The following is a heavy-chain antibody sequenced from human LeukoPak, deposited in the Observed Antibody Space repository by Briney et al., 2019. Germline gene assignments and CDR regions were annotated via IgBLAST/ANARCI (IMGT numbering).Heavy chain of an antibody. D-gene: IGHD1-20*01. Sequence: SVKVSCKASGGTFSSYAISWVRQAPGQGLEWMGGIIPIFGTANYAQKFQGRVTITADESTSTAYMELSSLRSEDTAVYYCAKQVTGNYYGMDVWGQGTTVTVSS. V-gene: IGHV1-69*13. J-gene: IGHJ6*02. CDR2: IIPIFGTA. CDR3: AKQVTGNYYGMDV. CDR1: GGTFSSYA.